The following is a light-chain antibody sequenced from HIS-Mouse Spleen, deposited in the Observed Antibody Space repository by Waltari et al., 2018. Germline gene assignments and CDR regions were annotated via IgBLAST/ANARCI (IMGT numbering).Light chain of an antibody. CDR2: KDS. CDR1: ALPKQY. V-gene: IGLV3-25*03. CDR3: QSADSSGTYWV. Sequence: SYELTQPPSVSVSPGQTARITCSGDALPKQYAYWYQQKPGQAPVLVIYKDSERPSGIPERFSGYRSGTNVTLTISGVPAEDEADYYCQSADSSGTYWVFGGGTKLTVL. J-gene: IGLJ3*02.